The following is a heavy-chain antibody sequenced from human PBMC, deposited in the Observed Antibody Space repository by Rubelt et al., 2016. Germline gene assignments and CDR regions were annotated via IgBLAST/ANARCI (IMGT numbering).Heavy chain of an antibody. CDR2: IFYSGST. CDR1: GGSISSYY. CDR3: AVXCLAXDF. V-gene: IGHV4-59*04. J-gene: IGHJ1*01. Sequence: QVQLQESGPGLVKPSETLSLTCTVSGGSISSYYWSWIRQPPGKGLEWIGSIFYSGSTYYNPSLKSLVTVSSWSASAPTLVPLVSCEKSPSETXXXAVXCLAXDF. D-gene: IGHD3-3*01.